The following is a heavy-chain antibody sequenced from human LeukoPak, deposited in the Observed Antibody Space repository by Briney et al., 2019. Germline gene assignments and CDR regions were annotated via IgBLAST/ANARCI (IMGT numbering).Heavy chain of an antibody. CDR3: ARGHSWLTY. Sequence: SETLSLTCTVSGDSISGYYWSWIRQPPGKGLEWIGYIYTSGSTNYNPSLQSRVTISVDTSKNQFSLKLSSVTAADTAVYYCARGHSWLTYWGQGTLVTVSS. J-gene: IGHJ4*02. CDR2: IYTSGST. V-gene: IGHV4-4*09. D-gene: IGHD3-9*01. CDR1: GDSISGYY.